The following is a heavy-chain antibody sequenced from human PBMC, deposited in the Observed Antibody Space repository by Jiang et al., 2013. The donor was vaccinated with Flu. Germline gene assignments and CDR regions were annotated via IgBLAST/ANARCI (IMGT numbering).Heavy chain of an antibody. J-gene: IGHJ4*02. CDR2: IYYSGSA. D-gene: IGHD2-8*01. V-gene: IGHV4-31*03. CDR1: GGSISSGGYY. Sequence: GLVKPSQTLSLTCTVSGGSISSGGYYWSWIRQHPGKGLEWIGYIYYSGSAYYNPSLKKRLAMSVDTSKNQFSVNLGSVTAADTAVYYCARGSGYCNSGVCRLDYWGQGIMVTVSS. CDR3: ARGSGYCNSGVCRLDY.